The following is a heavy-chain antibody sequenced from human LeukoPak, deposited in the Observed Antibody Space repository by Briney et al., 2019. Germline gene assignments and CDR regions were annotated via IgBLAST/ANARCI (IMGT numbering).Heavy chain of an antibody. J-gene: IGHJ3*02. CDR1: GYSFSNYA. V-gene: IGHV1-3*03. CDR2: INGGNGNR. D-gene: IGHD3-10*01. CDR3: ARGQARKHFYGSGTYYNREDDAFDI. Sequence: ASVKVSCKASGYSFSNYAIHWVRQAPGQRLEWMGWINGGNGNRKYSQDFQDRVTITRDISASTVYMELSSLRSEDMAVYYCARGQARKHFYGSGTYYNREDDAFDIWGQGTMVTVSS.